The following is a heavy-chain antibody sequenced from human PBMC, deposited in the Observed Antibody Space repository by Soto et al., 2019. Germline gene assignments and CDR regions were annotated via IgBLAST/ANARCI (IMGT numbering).Heavy chain of an antibody. D-gene: IGHD5-18*01. V-gene: IGHV3-7*01. Sequence: EVHLVESGGGLVQPGGSQRLSCAASGFTFSSHWMTWVRQAPGKGLEWVANIKQDGSERYYVDSVKGRFSISRDNAENSLYLQMTGLRAEDTAVYYCAREDTYGLYVDYWGQGTLGTVSS. CDR3: AREDTYGLYVDY. CDR1: GFTFSSHW. CDR2: IKQDGSER. J-gene: IGHJ4*02.